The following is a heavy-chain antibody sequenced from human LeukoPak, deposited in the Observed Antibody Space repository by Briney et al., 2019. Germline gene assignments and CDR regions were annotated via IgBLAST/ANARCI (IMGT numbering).Heavy chain of an antibody. J-gene: IGHJ4*02. Sequence: GASVKVSCKASGYTFTSYGISWVRQAPGQGLEWMGWISAYNGNTNYAQKLQGRVTMTTDTSTSTAYMELRSLGSDDTAVYYCARDPRAVQLATTRYFDYWGQGTLVTVSS. CDR2: ISAYNGNT. D-gene: IGHD6-13*01. V-gene: IGHV1-18*01. CDR3: ARDPRAVQLATTRYFDY. CDR1: GYTFTSYG.